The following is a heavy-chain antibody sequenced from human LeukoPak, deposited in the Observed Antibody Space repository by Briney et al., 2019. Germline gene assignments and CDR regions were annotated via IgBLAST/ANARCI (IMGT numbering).Heavy chain of an antibody. CDR2: INPSGGST. CDR1: GYTFTSYY. Sequence: ASVKVSCKASGYTFTSYYMHWVRQAPGQGLEWMGIINPSGGSTSYAQKFQGRVTMTRDTSTSTVYMELSSLRSEDTAVYYCARGGIVVVPAVLRLFDYWGQGTLVTVSS. D-gene: IGHD2-2*01. V-gene: IGHV1-46*01. J-gene: IGHJ4*02. CDR3: ARGGIVVVPAVLRLFDY.